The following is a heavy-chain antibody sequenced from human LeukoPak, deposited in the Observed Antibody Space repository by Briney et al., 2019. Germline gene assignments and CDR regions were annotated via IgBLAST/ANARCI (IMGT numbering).Heavy chain of an antibody. J-gene: IGHJ4*02. CDR2: ISSSGTTM. CDR3: ARHYDTSAYFSNPH. D-gene: IGHD3-22*01. CDR1: GFTFSSYW. Sequence: GGSLRLSCAASGFTFSSYWMTWVRQAPGKGLEWVTYISSSGTTMYYADSVKGRFTISRDNAKNSLYLLMNSLRAADTAIYYCARHYDTSAYFSNPHWGQGTLVTVSS. V-gene: IGHV3-48*04.